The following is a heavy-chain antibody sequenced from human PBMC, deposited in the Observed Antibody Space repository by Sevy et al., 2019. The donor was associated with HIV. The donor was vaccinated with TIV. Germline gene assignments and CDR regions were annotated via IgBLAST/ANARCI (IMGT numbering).Heavy chain of an antibody. CDR1: GFSLRSYA. D-gene: IGHD3-10*01. CDR3: AKDLWFGELSGLYYYYGMDV. CDR2: ISGSGGST. J-gene: IGHJ6*02. Sequence: GGSLRLSCAASGFSLRSYAMSWVRQAPGKGLEWVSFISGSGGSTYYADSVKGRFTISRDNSKKTLYMQMNSLRVEDTAVYYCAKDLWFGELSGLYYYYGMDVWGQGTTVTVSS. V-gene: IGHV3-23*01.